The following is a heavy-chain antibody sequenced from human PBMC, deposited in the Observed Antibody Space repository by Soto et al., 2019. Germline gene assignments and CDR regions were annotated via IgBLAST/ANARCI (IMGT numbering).Heavy chain of an antibody. D-gene: IGHD3-3*01. CDR2: IIPIFGTA. J-gene: IGHJ5*02. V-gene: IGHV1-69*13. Sequence: SVKVSCKASGGTFSSYAISCVRQAPGQGLEWMGGIIPIFGTANYAQKFQGRVTITADESTSTAYMELSSLRSEDTAVYYCARSGNDFWSGYYFGLSRTSPRSDWFDPWGQGTPVTVSS. CDR1: GGTFSSYA. CDR3: ARSGNDFWSGYYFGLSRTSPRSDWFDP.